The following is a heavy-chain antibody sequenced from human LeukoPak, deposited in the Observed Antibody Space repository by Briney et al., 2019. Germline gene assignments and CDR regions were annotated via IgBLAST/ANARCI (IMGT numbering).Heavy chain of an antibody. Sequence: ASVKVSCKTSGYTFADYYLTWVRRAPGQGFEWLGWINPKTGVKKYAQNLLGRVTMTSDTSISTAYMELSRLRSDDTAVYYCARDIEYSSSWYDSDYWGQGTLVTVSS. J-gene: IGHJ4*02. V-gene: IGHV1-2*02. CDR2: INPKTGVK. CDR1: GYTFADYY. D-gene: IGHD6-13*01. CDR3: ARDIEYSSSWYDSDY.